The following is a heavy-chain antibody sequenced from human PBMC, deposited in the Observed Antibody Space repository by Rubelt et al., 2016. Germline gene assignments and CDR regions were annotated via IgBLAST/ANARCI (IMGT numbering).Heavy chain of an antibody. CDR3: ARGYCTNGVCYGGDY. Sequence: QVQLQQWGAGLLKPSETLSLTCAVYGGSFSGYYWSWIRQPPGKGLEWIGEINHSGSTNYNPSLKSRVTISVDTSKNQFSLKLSSVTAADTAVYYCARGYCTNGVCYGGDYWGQGTLVTVSS. CDR1: GGSFSGYY. V-gene: IGHV4-34*01. J-gene: IGHJ4*02. D-gene: IGHD2-8*01. CDR2: INHSGST.